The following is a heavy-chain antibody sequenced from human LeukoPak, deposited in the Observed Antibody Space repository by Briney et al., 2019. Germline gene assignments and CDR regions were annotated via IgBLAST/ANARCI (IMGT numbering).Heavy chain of an antibody. V-gene: IGHV4-4*07. CDR2: IYTSGST. CDR1: GGSLSSYY. J-gene: IGHJ4*02. CDR3: ARGTAVAGFYYLDY. D-gene: IGHD6-19*01. Sequence: SETLSLTCTVSGGSLSSYYWSWIRQPAGKGLEWIGRIYTSGSTNYNPSLKSRVTMSVDTSKNQFSLKLSSVTAADTAVYYCARGTAVAGFYYLDYWGQGTLVTVSS.